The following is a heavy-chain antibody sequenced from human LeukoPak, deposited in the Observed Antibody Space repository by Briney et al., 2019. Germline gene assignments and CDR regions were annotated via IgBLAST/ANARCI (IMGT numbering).Heavy chain of an antibody. CDR1: GGSISSGDYY. CDR2: IYYSGST. V-gene: IGHV4-30-4*08. J-gene: IGHJ6*03. CDR3: ARVPYLYGSGSYYYYYMDV. D-gene: IGHD3-10*01. Sequence: PSQTLSLTCTVSGGSISSGDYYWSWIRQPPGKGLEWIGYIYYSGSTYYNPSLKSRVTISVDTSKNQFSLKLSSVTAADTAVYYCARVPYLYGSGSYYYYYMDVWGKGTTVTVSS.